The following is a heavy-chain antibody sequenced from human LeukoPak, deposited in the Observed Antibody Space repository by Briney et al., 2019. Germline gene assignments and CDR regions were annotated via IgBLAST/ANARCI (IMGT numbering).Heavy chain of an antibody. Sequence: GVSLRLSCAASGFTFRSYWMRCVRQAPGKGLVGVANINQEGSEKNYVDSVKGRFTISRDNAKNSLYLQMNSLRDEETAVYYCARRGGPYYFDYWGQGTLVTVSS. J-gene: IGHJ4*02. D-gene: IGHD3-10*01. CDR3: ARRGGPYYFDY. CDR2: INQEGSEK. CDR1: GFTFRSYW. V-gene: IGHV3-7*01.